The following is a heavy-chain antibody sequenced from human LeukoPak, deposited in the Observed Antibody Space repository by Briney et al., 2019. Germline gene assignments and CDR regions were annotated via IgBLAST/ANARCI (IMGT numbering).Heavy chain of an antibody. V-gene: IGHV4-39*01. Sequence: PSETLSLTCTVSGGSISSSSYYWGWIRQPPGKGLEWIGSIYYSGSTYYNPSLKSRVTISVDTSKNQFSLKLSSVTAADTAVYYCARQLILRATGTGGGAFDIWGQGTMVTVPS. CDR2: IYYSGST. CDR1: GGSISSSSYY. CDR3: ARQLILRATGTGGGAFDI. J-gene: IGHJ3*02. D-gene: IGHD1-1*01.